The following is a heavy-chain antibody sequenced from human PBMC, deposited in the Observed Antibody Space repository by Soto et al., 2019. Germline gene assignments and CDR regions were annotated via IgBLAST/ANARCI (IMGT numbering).Heavy chain of an antibody. CDR2: VYNDGSA. Sequence: PSETLSLTCDVSGVSISSGNWWSWVRQPPGKGLEWIAEVYNDGSANYHPSRESRATISVDRSKNQFSLRLSSVTAADTGKYYCARLVYDSRLNYLYFDHWGQGTLVTVSS. J-gene: IGHJ4*02. V-gene: IGHV4-4*02. CDR3: ARLVYDSRLNYLYFDH. CDR1: GVSISSGNW. D-gene: IGHD3-22*01.